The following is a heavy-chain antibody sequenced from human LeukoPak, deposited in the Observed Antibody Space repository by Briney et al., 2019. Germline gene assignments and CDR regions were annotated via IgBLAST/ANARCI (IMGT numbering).Heavy chain of an antibody. CDR3: ASGVVPAAYSDY. Sequence: SETLSLTCTVSGGSISSGSYYWSWIRQPAGKGLEWIGRIYTSGSTNYNPSLKSRVTISVDTSKNQFSLKLSSVTAADTAVYYCASGVVPAAYSDYWGQGTLVTVSS. CDR2: IYTSGST. CDR1: GGSISSGSYY. D-gene: IGHD2-2*01. V-gene: IGHV4-61*02. J-gene: IGHJ4*02.